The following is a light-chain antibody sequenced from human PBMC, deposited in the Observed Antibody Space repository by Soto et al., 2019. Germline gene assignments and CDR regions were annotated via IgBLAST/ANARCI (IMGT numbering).Light chain of an antibody. Sequence: DIQMTQSPSSVSASVGDGVTISCRASQSIASWLAWYQQRPGKAPRLLIYAASRLQRGVPSRFSGSDSGTDFTLTISNLQPEDFATYYCLQSNSFPLTFGGGTKVDIK. CDR2: AAS. CDR3: LQSNSFPLT. V-gene: IGKV1-12*01. J-gene: IGKJ4*01. CDR1: QSIASW.